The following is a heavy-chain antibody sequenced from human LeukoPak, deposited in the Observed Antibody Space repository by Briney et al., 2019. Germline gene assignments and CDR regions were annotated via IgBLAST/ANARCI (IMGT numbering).Heavy chain of an antibody. D-gene: IGHD2-21*01. CDR3: ARDLGDRITYAFDI. Sequence: ASVKVSCKVSGYTLTELSMHWVRQAPGKGLEWMGGFDPEDGETIYAQKFQGRVTMTEDTSTDTAYMELSSLRSEDTAVYYCARDLGDRITYAFDIWGQGTMVTVSS. CDR1: GYTLTELS. J-gene: IGHJ3*02. CDR2: FDPEDGET. V-gene: IGHV1-24*01.